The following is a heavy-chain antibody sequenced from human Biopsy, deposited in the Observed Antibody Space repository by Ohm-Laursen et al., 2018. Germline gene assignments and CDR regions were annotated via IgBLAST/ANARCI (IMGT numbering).Heavy chain of an antibody. J-gene: IGHJ4*02. CDR1: GYTFSMYA. D-gene: IGHD3-3*01. CDR2: SSAYNGKT. Sequence: ESLRISCKASGYTFSMYAIIWVRQAPGQGLEWMGWSSAYNGKTNYAQKFQGRLTMTTDTSTSTAYMELRSLRSDDTAVYYCARDRPSVSTYGVDWGQGTLVTVSS. V-gene: IGHV1-18*01. CDR3: ARDRPSVSTYGVD.